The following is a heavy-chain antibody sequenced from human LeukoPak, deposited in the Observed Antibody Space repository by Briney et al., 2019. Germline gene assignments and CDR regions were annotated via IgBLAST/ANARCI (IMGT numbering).Heavy chain of an antibody. V-gene: IGHV1-69*13. CDR3: ARELDSLLWFGEFYYYGMDV. Sequence: SVKVSCKASGGTFSSYAISWVRQAPGQGLEWMGGIIPIFGTANYAQKFQGRVTITADESTSTAYMELSSLRSEDTAVYYCARELDSLLWFGEFYYYGMDVWAKGPRSPSP. CDR2: IIPIFGTA. CDR1: GGTFSSYA. J-gene: IGHJ6*02. D-gene: IGHD3-10*01.